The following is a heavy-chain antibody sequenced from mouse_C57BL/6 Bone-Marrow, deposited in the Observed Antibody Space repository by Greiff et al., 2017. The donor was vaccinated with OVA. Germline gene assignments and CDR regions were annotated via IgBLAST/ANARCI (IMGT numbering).Heavy chain of an antibody. V-gene: IGHV5-17*01. D-gene: IGHD1-1*01. CDR3: ARGGITTVVERFDY. CDR1: GFTFSDYG. CDR2: ISSGSSTI. J-gene: IGHJ2*01. Sequence: DVKLQESGGGLVKPGGSLKLSCAASGFTFSDYGMHWVRQAPEKGLEWVAYISSGSSTIYYADTVKGRFTISRDNAKNTLFLQMTSLRSEDTAMYYCARGGITTVVERFDYWGQGTTLTVSS.